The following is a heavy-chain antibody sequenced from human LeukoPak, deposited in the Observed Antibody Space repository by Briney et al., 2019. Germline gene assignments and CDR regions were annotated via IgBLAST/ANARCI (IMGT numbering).Heavy chain of an antibody. Sequence: SETLSLTCTVSGGSNSSYGWSWIRQPAGKGLEWIGRINTSGSTNYNPSLKSRVTMSVDTSKNQFSLKLSSVTAADTAVYYCARPVSGSSGWYYNYWGQGTLVTVSS. D-gene: IGHD6-19*01. V-gene: IGHV4-4*07. CDR1: GGSNSSYG. CDR3: ARPVSGSSGWYYNY. J-gene: IGHJ4*02. CDR2: INTSGST.